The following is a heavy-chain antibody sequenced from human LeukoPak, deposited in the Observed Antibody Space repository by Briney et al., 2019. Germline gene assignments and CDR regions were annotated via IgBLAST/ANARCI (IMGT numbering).Heavy chain of an antibody. CDR3: ARGGPYSNSCPND. CDR2: ISSSSDTI. J-gene: IGHJ4*02. CDR1: GFNVRTNY. D-gene: IGHD6-13*01. Sequence: GSLRLSCAVSGFNVRTNYMSWVRQAPGKGLEWVSHISSSSDTIYYADSVKGRFTISRDNAKNTLYLQMNSLRAEDTAVYYCARGGPYSNSCPNDWGQGTLVTVSS. V-gene: IGHV3-48*04.